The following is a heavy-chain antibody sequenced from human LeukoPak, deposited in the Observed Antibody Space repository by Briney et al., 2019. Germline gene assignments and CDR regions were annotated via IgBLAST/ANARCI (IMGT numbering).Heavy chain of an antibody. CDR1: GFTFSDYY. V-gene: IGHV3-11*01. CDR2: ISSSGSTI. Sequence: AGGSLRLSCAASGFTFSDYYMSWIRQAPGKGLEWVSYISSSGSTIYYADSVKGRFTISRDNAKNSLYLQMNSLRAEDTAVYYCARDSHKSKLESTNLADYWGQGTLVTVSS. CDR3: ARDSHKSKLESTNLADY. D-gene: IGHD1-1*01. J-gene: IGHJ4*02.